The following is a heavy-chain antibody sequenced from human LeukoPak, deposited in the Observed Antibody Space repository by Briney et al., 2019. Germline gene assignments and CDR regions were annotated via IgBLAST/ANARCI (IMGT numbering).Heavy chain of an antibody. CDR3: ARDSHYGGNSLDY. CDR2: ISYDGSNK. Sequence: PGGSLRLSYAASGFTFSSYAMHWVRQAPGKGLEWVAVISYDGSNKYYADSVKGRFTISRDNSKNTLYLQMNSLRAEDTAVYYCARDSHYGGNSLDYWGQGTLVTVSS. D-gene: IGHD4-23*01. CDR1: GFTFSSYA. V-gene: IGHV3-30-3*01. J-gene: IGHJ4*02.